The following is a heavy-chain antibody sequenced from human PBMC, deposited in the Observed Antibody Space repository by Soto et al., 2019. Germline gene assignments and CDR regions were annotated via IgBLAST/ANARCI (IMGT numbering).Heavy chain of an antibody. D-gene: IGHD5-18*01. J-gene: IGHJ4*02. CDR3: VRDFEGSYGYGPFDY. Sequence: DVQLLESGGGLVQPGGSLRLSCAASGFTFSSYWMSWVRQAPGQGLVWVANIKQDGSENYYVDAVRGRFTISRDNAKNSRYLQMNSLRAADTAVYYCVRDFEGSYGYGPFDYWGQGTLVTVSS. CDR2: IKQDGSEN. CDR1: GFTFSSYW. V-gene: IGHV3-7*03.